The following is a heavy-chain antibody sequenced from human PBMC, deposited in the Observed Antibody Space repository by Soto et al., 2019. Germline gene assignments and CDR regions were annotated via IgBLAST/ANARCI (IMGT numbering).Heavy chain of an antibody. CDR1: GGTFSSYA. J-gene: IGHJ5*02. CDR3: ARVCGGDCYYNWFDP. V-gene: IGHV1-69*12. CDR2: IIPIFGTA. D-gene: IGHD2-21*02. Sequence: QVQLVQSGAEVKKPGSSVKVSCKASGGTFSSYAISWVRQAPGQGLEWMGGIIPIFGTANYAQKFQGRVTLTADECTSTAYLELSSLRSEDTAVYSCARVCGGDCYYNWFDPWGQGTLVTVSS.